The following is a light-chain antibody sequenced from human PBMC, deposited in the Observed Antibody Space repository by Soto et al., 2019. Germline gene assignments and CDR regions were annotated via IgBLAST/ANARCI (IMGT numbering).Light chain of an antibody. CDR3: QQYGSSLFT. CDR2: GAS. V-gene: IGKV3-20*01. J-gene: IGKJ3*01. Sequence: EIVLTQSPGTLSLSPGERATLSCRASQSVSSSYLAWYQQKPGQDPRLLIYGASSRATGIPDRFSGSGSGTHFTLTISRLEPEDFAVYYFQQYGSSLFTFGPGTKVDIK. CDR1: QSVSSSY.